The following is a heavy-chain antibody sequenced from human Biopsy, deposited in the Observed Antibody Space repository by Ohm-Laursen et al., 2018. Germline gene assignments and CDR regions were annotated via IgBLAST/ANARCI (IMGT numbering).Heavy chain of an antibody. V-gene: IGHV3-21*06. CDR1: GFTFSSYG. CDR2: ISASGSYI. D-gene: IGHD3-10*01. J-gene: IGHJ5*01. CDR3: ATELLPPGVGGPWLDS. Sequence: SLRLSCTASGFTFSSYGMHWVRQAPGKGLEWVSSISASGSYIYYADSVKGRFTVSRDNTKNTLYLQMNSLRAADTAIYFCATELLPPGVGGPWLDSWGQGTPVTVSS.